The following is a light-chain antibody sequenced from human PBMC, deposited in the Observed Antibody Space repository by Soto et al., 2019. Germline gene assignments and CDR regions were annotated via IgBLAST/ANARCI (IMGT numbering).Light chain of an antibody. V-gene: IGLV3-21*02. CDR1: NIGSLS. Sequence: SYELTQPPSVSLAPGQTARISCEGNNIGSLSVHWYQQNAGRAPVLVVYDDSDRPSGIPERFSGSNSENTATLTINRVEDGDEADYYCQVWDKNSDNVVFGGGTKLTVL. CDR3: QVWDKNSDNVV. J-gene: IGLJ2*01. CDR2: DDS.